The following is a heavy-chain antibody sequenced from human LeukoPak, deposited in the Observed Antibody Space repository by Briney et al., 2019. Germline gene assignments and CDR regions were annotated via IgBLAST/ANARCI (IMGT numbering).Heavy chain of an antibody. J-gene: IGHJ5*02. Sequence: PSETLSLTCTVPGGSISSSSYYWGWIRQPPGKGLEWIGSIYHSGSTNYNPSLKSRVTISVDTSKNQFSLKLSSVTAADTAVYYCARGEDIVVVVAATTENWFDPWGQGTLVTVSS. CDR3: ARGEDIVVVVAATTENWFDP. CDR2: IYHSGST. D-gene: IGHD2-15*01. CDR1: GGSISSSSYY. V-gene: IGHV4-39*07.